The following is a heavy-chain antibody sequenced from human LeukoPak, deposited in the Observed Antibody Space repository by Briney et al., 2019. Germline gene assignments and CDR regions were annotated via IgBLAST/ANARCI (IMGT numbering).Heavy chain of an antibody. J-gene: IGHJ4*02. V-gene: IGHV3-7*01. CDR2: IKQDGSEI. CDR3: AREGRDLDY. Sequence: PGGSLRLSCTTSGFTFGNYWMSWVRQAPGKGLEWVANIKQDGSEIHYVDSVKGRFTISRVNAKNSLYLQMNSLRADDTAVYFCAREGRDLDYWGQGALVTVSS. CDR1: GFTFGNYW.